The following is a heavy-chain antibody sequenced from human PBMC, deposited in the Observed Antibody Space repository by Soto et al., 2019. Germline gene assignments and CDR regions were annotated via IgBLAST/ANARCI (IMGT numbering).Heavy chain of an antibody. CDR3: ARDCGGDCQLTTFFDY. Sequence: GGSLRLSCAASGFTFSSYAMSWVRQAPGKGLEWVSAISGSGGSTYYADSVKGRFTISRDNSKNTLYLQMNSLRAEDTAVYYCARDCGGDCQLTTFFDYWGQGTLVTVSS. CDR1: GFTFSSYA. D-gene: IGHD2-21*02. CDR2: ISGSGGST. J-gene: IGHJ4*02. V-gene: IGHV3-23*01.